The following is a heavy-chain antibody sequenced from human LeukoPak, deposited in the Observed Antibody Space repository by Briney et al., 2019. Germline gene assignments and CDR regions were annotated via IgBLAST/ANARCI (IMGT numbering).Heavy chain of an antibody. CDR3: VPSNDYYYYFDY. V-gene: IGHV1-2*02. CDR2: INPNSGGT. J-gene: IGHJ4*02. CDR1: GYTFTGYY. Sequence: ASVKVSCKTTGYTFTGYYMHWVRQAPGQGLEWMGWINPNSGGTNYPLKFQGRVTMTRDTSISTAYMELSRLTSDDTAVYYCVPSNDYYYYFDYWGQGTLVTVSS. D-gene: IGHD3-22*01.